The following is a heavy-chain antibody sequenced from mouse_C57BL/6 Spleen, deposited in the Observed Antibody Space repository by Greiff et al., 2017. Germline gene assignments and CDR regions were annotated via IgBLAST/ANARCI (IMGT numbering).Heavy chain of an antibody. CDR3: AKTGTGYFDV. CDR2: ISDGGSYT. J-gene: IGHJ1*03. D-gene: IGHD4-1*01. CDR1: GFTFSSYA. Sequence: DVTLVESGGGLVKPGGSLKLSCAASGFTFSSYAMSLVRQTPEKRLEWVATISDGGSYTYYPDNVKGRFTISRDNAKNNLYLQMSHLKSEDTAMYYCAKTGTGYFDVWGTGTTVTVSS. V-gene: IGHV5-4*03.